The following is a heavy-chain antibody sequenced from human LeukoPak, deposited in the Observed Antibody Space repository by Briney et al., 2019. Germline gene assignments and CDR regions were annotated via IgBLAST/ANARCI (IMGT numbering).Heavy chain of an antibody. CDR1: GFTFSDYY. Sequence: PGGSLRLSCAASGFTFSDYYMSWVRQAPGKGLEWVSYIKDDGSLKTYADSVEGRFTISRDNARNSLYLQMNSLRVEDTAIYYCARRFRDWGQGTLVTVSS. CDR3: ARRFRD. J-gene: IGHJ4*02. CDR2: IKDDGSLK. D-gene: IGHD3-16*01. V-gene: IGHV3-11*06.